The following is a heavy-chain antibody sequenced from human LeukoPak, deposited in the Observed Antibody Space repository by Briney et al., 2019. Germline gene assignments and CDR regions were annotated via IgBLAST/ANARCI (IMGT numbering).Heavy chain of an antibody. V-gene: IGHV4-59*01. D-gene: IGHD6-13*01. J-gene: IGHJ5*02. Sequence: ASETLSLTCSVSGGSISSYYWSWIRQPPGKGLEWIGFIYYSGSTNYNPSLKSRVTISVDTSKNQFFLNLRSVTAADTAVYYCARVPRIEAGATGDWFDPWGQGTVVTVSS. CDR1: GGSISSYY. CDR2: IYYSGST. CDR3: ARVPRIEAGATGDWFDP.